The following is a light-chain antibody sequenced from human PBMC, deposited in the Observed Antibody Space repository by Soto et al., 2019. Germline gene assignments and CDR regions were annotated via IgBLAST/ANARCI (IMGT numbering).Light chain of an antibody. V-gene: IGKV4-1*01. J-gene: IGKJ4*01. CDR3: QQYYTTPLT. CDR1: QNILYISNNKNY. Sequence: DIVMTQSPDSLAVSLGERATVNCKSSQNILYISNNKNYLAWYQQKPGQPPKLLIYWASTRESGVPDRFSGSGSGTDFTLTISSLQAEDVAVYYCQQYYTTPLTFAGGTKVEIK. CDR2: WAS.